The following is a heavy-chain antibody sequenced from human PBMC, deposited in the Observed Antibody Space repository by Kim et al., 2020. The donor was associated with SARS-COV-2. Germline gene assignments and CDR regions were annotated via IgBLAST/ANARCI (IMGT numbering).Heavy chain of an antibody. V-gene: IGHV3-23*01. CDR1: AFTLNSNA. CDR3: AKLRTLLQGVNYFDS. CDR2: IRGRGDGT. J-gene: IGHJ5*01. D-gene: IGHD3-10*01. Sequence: GGSLRLSCATSAFTLNSNAMAWVRQAPGKGLEWVSAIRGRGDGTFYADSVKGRFTISRDNSENTLYLQMNSLRVEDTAIYYCAKLRTLLQGVNYFDSWGQGTLVTVSS.